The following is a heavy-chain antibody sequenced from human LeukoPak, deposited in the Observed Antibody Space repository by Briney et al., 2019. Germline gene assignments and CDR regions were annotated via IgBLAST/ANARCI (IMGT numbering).Heavy chain of an antibody. Sequence: SETLSLTCAVSGGSFSRYYWSWIRQPAGKGLEWVWHIYTSGSTNYNPYLKSRVTISVSKTQKQFSLKLRCVTAADTAVYYCARDSGGGPAGTKTEFDYWGQGTLVTVSS. CDR2: IYTSGST. J-gene: IGHJ4*02. CDR1: GGSFSRYY. CDR3: ARDSGGGPAGTKTEFDY. D-gene: IGHD6-19*01. V-gene: IGHV4-4*07.